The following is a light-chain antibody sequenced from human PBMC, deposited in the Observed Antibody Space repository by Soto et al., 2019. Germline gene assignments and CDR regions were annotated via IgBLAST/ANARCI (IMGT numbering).Light chain of an antibody. CDR3: AACDDSLNASYV. J-gene: IGLJ1*01. CDR2: SNN. V-gene: IGLV1-44*01. Sequence: AVLTQPPSASGTPGQRVTISCSGSSSNIGSNTVNWYQQLPGTAPKLLIYSNNQRPSGVPDRFSGSKSGTSASLAISGLQSEDEADYYCAACDDSLNASYVFGTGTQLTVL. CDR1: SSNIGSNT.